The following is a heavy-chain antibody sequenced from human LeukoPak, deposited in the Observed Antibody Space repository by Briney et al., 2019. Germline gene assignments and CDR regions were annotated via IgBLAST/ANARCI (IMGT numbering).Heavy chain of an antibody. V-gene: IGHV3-48*03. CDR1: GFTFSSFE. CDR2: IRSSGSTK. Sequence: GESLRLSCAASGFTFSSFEMNWVRQAPGKGLEWVSYIRSSGSTKYYADSVKGRFTISRDNAKNSLYLQMNSLRAEDTAVYYCARQGGAYFDYWGQGTLVTVSS. CDR3: ARQGGAYFDY. J-gene: IGHJ4*02.